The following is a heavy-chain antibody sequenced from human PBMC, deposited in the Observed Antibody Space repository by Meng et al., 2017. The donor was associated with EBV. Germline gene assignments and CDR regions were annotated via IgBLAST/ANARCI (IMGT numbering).Heavy chain of an antibody. CDR3: ASESGRGYTPDY. J-gene: IGHJ4*02. D-gene: IGHD3-10*01. CDR1: GGPCRYYA. Sequence: QVQLGQSWAEVKMAGSAVKVSGKTSGGPCRYYAIIWVRQAPGQGLEWLGCFLPRLGAPNYAQKFHGRVKITADESTSTHYMDLSSLRSEDTAIYYCASESGRGYTPDYWGQGTLVTVSS. CDR2: FLPRLGAP. V-gene: IGHV1-69*01.